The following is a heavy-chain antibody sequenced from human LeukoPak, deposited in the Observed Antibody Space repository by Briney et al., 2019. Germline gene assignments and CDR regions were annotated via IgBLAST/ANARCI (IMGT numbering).Heavy chain of an antibody. CDR3: ARAIYGDYVGYYYYYYMDV. D-gene: IGHD4-17*01. Sequence: PSETLSLTCTVSGGSIGSYYWSWVRQPPGKGLEWIGRIYTSGSTNYNPSLKSRVTMSVDTSKNQFSLKLSSATAADTAVYYCARAIYGDYVGYYYYYYMDVWGKGTTVTVSS. J-gene: IGHJ6*03. V-gene: IGHV4-4*07. CDR1: GGSIGSYY. CDR2: IYTSGST.